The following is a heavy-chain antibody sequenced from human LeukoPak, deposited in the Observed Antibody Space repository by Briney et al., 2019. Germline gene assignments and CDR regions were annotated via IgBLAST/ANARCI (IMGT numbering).Heavy chain of an antibody. CDR3: ATPRTGGYCSSTSCYYYYGMDV. CDR1: GYTLTELS. V-gene: IGHV1-24*01. Sequence: ASVKVSCKVSGYTLTELSMRWVRQAPGKGLEWMGGFDPEDGETIYAQKFQGRVTMTEDTSTDTAYMELSSLRSEDTAVYYCATPRTGGYCSSTSCYYYYGMDVWGKGTTVTVSS. CDR2: FDPEDGET. J-gene: IGHJ6*04. D-gene: IGHD2-2*01.